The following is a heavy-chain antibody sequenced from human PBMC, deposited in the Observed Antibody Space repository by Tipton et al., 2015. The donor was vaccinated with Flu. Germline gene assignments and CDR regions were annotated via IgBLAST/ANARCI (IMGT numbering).Heavy chain of an antibody. CDR1: GFTFSSYA. D-gene: IGHD6-13*01. V-gene: IGHV3-23*01. CDR2: IGRSGDRT. Sequence: SLRLSCAASGFTFSSYAMSWVRQAPGKGLEWVSGIGRSGDRTHYADSVNGRFTISRDNSKNTLFLLMNSLRAEDTALYYCARAIAAAGSYWGQGTLVTVSS. CDR3: ARAIAAAGSY. J-gene: IGHJ4*02.